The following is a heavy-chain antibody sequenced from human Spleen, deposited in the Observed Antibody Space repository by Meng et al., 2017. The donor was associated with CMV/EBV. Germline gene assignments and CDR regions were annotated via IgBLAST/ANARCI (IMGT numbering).Heavy chain of an antibody. CDR1: GFTFSSYG. V-gene: IGHV3-30*02. CDR3: AKPEGDTAMVPRDYYYGMDV. J-gene: IGHJ6*02. D-gene: IGHD5-18*01. Sequence: EGSLRLSCAASGFTFSSYGMHWVRQAPGKGLEWVAFIRYDGSNKYYADSVKGRFTISRDNSKNTLYLQMNSLRAEDTAVYYCAKPEGDTAMVPRDYYYGMDVWGQGTTVTVSS. CDR2: IRYDGSNK.